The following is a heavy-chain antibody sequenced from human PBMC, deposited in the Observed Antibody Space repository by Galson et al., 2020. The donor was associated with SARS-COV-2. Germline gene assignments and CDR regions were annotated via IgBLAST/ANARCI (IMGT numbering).Heavy chain of an antibody. J-gene: IGHJ3*02. Sequence: SETLSLTCAVSGPSISSGSYSWNWLRQTPGKGLEWIGNIPHSGGTYYNPSLKSRVTISGDRSKNQFSLRLSSVTAADTAVYYCARLHYGEYAPEAFDIWGPGTRVTVAS. CDR1: GPSISSGSYS. D-gene: IGHD4-17*01. V-gene: IGHV4-30-2*01. CDR3: ARLHYGEYAPEAFDI. CDR2: IPHSGGT.